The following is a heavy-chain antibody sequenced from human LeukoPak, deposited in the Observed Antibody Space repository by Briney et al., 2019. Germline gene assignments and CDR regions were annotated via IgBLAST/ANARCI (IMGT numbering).Heavy chain of an antibody. CDR3: ARTHMTVVAYRTV. CDR2: ISTSGKYK. D-gene: IGHD3-22*01. J-gene: IGHJ4*02. Sequence: GGSLRLSCAASGFIFGDYYMTWIRQGPGKGLEWVSYISTSGKYKYYADSVEGRFAISRDNAKNSLYLEMNSLRAEDTAMYYCARTHMTVVAYRTVWGQGTLVTVSS. CDR1: GFIFGDYY. V-gene: IGHV3-11*01.